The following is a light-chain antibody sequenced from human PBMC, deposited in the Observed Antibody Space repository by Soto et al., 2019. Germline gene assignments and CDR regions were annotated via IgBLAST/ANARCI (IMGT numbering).Light chain of an antibody. J-gene: IGKJ1*01. CDR2: DAS. V-gene: IGKV1-5*01. Sequence: TPMTHSRSSLSASVRDRVPINSRASHSISSWLAWFQQKPGKAPKLLIYDASTLEIGVPSRFRGSGSGTEFTLTISSLQPDDFATYYCQQYNSYSWTFGQGTKVDIK. CDR1: HSISSW. CDR3: QQYNSYSWT.